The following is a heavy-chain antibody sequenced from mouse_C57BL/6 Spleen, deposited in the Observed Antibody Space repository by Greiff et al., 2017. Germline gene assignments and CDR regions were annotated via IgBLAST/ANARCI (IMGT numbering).Heavy chain of an antibody. V-gene: IGHV1-64*01. CDR2: IHPNRGST. Sequence: VQLQQSGAGLVQPGASVKLSCTASGYTFTSYWMHWVQQRPGQGLEWIGMIHPNRGSTYYNENFKSKATLTVSKSSSNSYMQLSNLTAEDSAVYYWANNYAYAMDYWGQGTSVTVSS. CDR3: ANNYAYAMDY. D-gene: IGHD1-1*02. J-gene: IGHJ4*01. CDR1: GYTFTSYW.